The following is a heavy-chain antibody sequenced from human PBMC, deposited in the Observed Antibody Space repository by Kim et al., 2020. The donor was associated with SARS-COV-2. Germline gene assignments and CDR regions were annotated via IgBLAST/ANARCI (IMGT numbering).Heavy chain of an antibody. Sequence: SETLSLTCTVSGGSISSSSYYWGWIRQPPGKGREWIGSIYYSGSTYYNPSLKSRVTISVDTSKNQFSLKLSSVTAADTAVYYCARRVGSIAAAGYPDFYFDYGGQGTLSPVSS. CDR3: ARRVGSIAAAGYPDFYFDY. D-gene: IGHD6-13*01. CDR1: GGSISSSSYY. J-gene: IGHJ4*02. V-gene: IGHV4-39*01. CDR2: IYYSGST.